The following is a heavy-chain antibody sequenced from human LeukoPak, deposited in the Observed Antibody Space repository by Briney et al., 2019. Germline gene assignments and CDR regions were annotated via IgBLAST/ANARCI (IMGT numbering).Heavy chain of an antibody. CDR2: MNPNSGNT. V-gene: IGHV1-8*01. CDR1: GYTFTSYD. Sequence: ASVKVSCKASGYTFTSYDINWVRQATGQGLEWMGWMNPNSGNTGYAQKFQGRVTMTRNTSISTAYMELSSLRSEDTGVYYCARVVTIFGVVIYYYYGMDVWGQGTTVTVSS. D-gene: IGHD3-3*01. CDR3: ARVVTIFGVVIYYYYGMDV. J-gene: IGHJ6*02.